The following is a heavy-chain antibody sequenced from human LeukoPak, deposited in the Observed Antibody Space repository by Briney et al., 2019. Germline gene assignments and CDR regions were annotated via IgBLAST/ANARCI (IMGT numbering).Heavy chain of an antibody. CDR2: IWSDGNNK. V-gene: IGHV3-33*06. CDR3: VKERGPFDAFDI. Sequence: GGSLRLSCTATGFTFSTYGMHWVRQAPGKGLEWVAVIWSDGNNKFYADSVKGRFTFSRDNSRNTLSLQMNSLRAEDTAVYYCVKERGPFDAFDIWGQGTMVTVSS. J-gene: IGHJ3*02. CDR1: GFTFSTYG.